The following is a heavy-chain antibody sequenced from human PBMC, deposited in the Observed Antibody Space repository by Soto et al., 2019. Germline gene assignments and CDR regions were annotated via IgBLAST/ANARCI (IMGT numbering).Heavy chain of an antibody. CDR2: FDPEDGET. Sequence: ASVKVSCKVSGYTLTELSMHWVRQAPGKGLEWMGGFDPEDGETIYAQKFQGRVTMTEDTSTDTAYMELSSLRSEDTAVYYCATLIVSAAADDYWGQGTLVTVSS. V-gene: IGHV1-24*01. CDR1: GYTLTELS. CDR3: ATLIVSAAADDY. D-gene: IGHD6-13*01. J-gene: IGHJ4*02.